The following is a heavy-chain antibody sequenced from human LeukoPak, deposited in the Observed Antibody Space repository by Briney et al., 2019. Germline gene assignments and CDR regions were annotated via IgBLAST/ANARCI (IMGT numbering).Heavy chain of an antibody. V-gene: IGHV4-31*03. J-gene: IGHJ4*02. CDR1: GGSISSGGYY. CDR3: ARGVEAYYGDFHDY. D-gene: IGHD4-17*01. Sequence: SETLSLTRTVSGGSISSGGYYWSWIRRHPGKGLEWIGYIYYSGSTYYNPSLKSRVTISVDTSKNQFSLKLSSVTAADTAVYYCARGVEAYYGDFHDYWGQGTLVTVSS. CDR2: IYYSGST.